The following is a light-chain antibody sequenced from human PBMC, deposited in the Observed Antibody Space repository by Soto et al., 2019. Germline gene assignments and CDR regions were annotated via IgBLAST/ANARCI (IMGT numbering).Light chain of an antibody. CDR3: QSYDSSLDVV. Sequence: QSVLTQPPSVSGAPGQRVTISCTGSSSNIGAGYDVHWYQQLPGTAPKLLIYGNSNRPSRVPDRFSGSKSGTSASLAITGLQAEDEADYYCQSYDSSLDVVFGGGTKVTVL. J-gene: IGLJ2*01. CDR1: SSNIGAGYD. V-gene: IGLV1-40*01. CDR2: GNS.